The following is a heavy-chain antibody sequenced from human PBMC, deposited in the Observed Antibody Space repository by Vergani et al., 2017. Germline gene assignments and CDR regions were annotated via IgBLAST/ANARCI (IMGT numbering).Heavy chain of an antibody. D-gene: IGHD1-26*01. CDR2: IYPGDSDT. CDR1: GYIFTNYW. J-gene: IGHJ3*02. CDR3: AIPSGSYYRRGIGAFDI. V-gene: IGHV5-51*03. Sequence: EVQLVQSGAEVKKPGESLKISCKGSGYIFTNYWIGWVRQMPGKGLEWMGIIYPGDSDTRYRPSFQGQVTISADKSISTAYLQWISLKASDTAMYYCAIPSGSYYRRGIGAFDIWGQGTMVTISS.